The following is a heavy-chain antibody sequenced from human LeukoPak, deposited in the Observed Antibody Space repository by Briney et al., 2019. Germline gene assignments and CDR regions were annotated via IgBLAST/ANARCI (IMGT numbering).Heavy chain of an antibody. J-gene: IGHJ3*02. V-gene: IGHV3-74*01. D-gene: IGHD2-2*01. CDR1: GFSFRSDW. CDR2: INSDGSST. CDR3: LLGYCSSTSCQHDAFDI. Sequence: GGSLRLSCAASGFSFRSDWMHWVRQALGKGLVWVSRINSDGSSTSYADSVKGRFTISRDNAKNTLYQQMNSLRAEDTAVYYCLLGYCSSTSCQHDAFDIWGQGTMVTVSS.